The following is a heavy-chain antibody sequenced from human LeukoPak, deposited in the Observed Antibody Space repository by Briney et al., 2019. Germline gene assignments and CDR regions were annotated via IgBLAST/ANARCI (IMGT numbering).Heavy chain of an antibody. CDR1: GGSMSSDTYF. Sequence: SETLSLTCTVSGGSMSSDTYFWTWIRQPAGKGLEWIGRMSTSGITNYNPSLKSRVTISVDTSKNQFSLKLSSVTAADTAVYYCARGEMAVFDYWGQGTLVTVSS. D-gene: IGHD5-24*01. J-gene: IGHJ4*02. CDR2: MSTSGIT. V-gene: IGHV4-61*02. CDR3: ARGEMAVFDY.